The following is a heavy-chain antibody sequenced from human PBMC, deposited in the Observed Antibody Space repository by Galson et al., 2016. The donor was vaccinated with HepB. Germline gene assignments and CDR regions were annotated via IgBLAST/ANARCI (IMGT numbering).Heavy chain of an antibody. J-gene: IGHJ3*02. CDR1: GGTFSTFP. Sequence: SVKVSCKASGGTFSTFPISWVRQAPGQGLEWMGRIIPFFSSTTYAQKFQGRVSLTADKSTNTAYMELINLRSEDTAIYYCVRDYLAYHWNDCYASDIWGRGTLITVSS. CDR2: IIPFFSST. V-gene: IGHV1-69*06. CDR3: VRDYLAYHWNDCYASDI. D-gene: IGHD1-20*01.